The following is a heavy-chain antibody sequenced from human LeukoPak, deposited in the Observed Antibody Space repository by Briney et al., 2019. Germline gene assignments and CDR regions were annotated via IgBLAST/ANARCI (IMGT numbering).Heavy chain of an antibody. Sequence: GESLKISCKGSGYSFTSYWIGWVRRMPGKGLEWMGIIYPGDSDTRYSPSFQGQVTISADKSISTAYLQWSSLKASDTAMYYCCVTYYYDSSGQTALPLWGQGTLVTVSS. CDR2: IYPGDSDT. V-gene: IGHV5-51*01. D-gene: IGHD3-22*01. CDR3: CVTYYYDSSGQTALPL. CDR1: GYSFTSYW. J-gene: IGHJ4*02.